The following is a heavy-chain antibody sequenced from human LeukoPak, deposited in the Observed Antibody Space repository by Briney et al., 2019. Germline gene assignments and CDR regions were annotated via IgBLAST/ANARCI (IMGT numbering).Heavy chain of an antibody. V-gene: IGHV4-59*01. D-gene: IGHD3-10*01. CDR3: ARGGYYGSHDY. Sequence: PSETLSLTCTVSGGSISSYYWSWIRQPPGKGLEWIGYIYYSGSTNYNPSLKSRVTISVDTSKNQFSLKLSSVTAADTAVYYCARGGYYGSHDYWGQGTLVTVSS. CDR2: IYYSGST. CDR1: GGSISSYY. J-gene: IGHJ4*02.